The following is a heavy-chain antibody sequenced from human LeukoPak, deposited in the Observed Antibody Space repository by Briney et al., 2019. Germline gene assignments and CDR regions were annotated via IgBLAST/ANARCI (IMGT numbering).Heavy chain of an antibody. V-gene: IGHV3-11*01. J-gene: IGHJ6*03. Sequence: TPGGSLRLSCAASGFTFSDYYMSWIRQAPGKGLEWVSYISSSGSTIYYADSVKGRFTISRDNAKNSLYLQMNSLRAEDTAVYYCARVGQRGYYYMDVWGKGTTVTVSS. CDR3: ARVGQRGYYYMDV. CDR2: ISSSGSTI. CDR1: GFTFSDYY. D-gene: IGHD1-1*01.